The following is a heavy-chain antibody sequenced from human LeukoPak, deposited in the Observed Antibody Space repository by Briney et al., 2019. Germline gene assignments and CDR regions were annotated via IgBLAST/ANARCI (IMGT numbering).Heavy chain of an antibody. J-gene: IGHJ5*02. CDR3: AISGYCSGGSCYRFRVDWFDP. V-gene: IGHV1-69*05. CDR1: GGTFSSYA. D-gene: IGHD2-15*01. CDR2: IIPIFGTA. Sequence: SVKVSCKASGGTFSSYAISWVRQAPGQGLEWMGGIIPIFGTANYPQKFQGRVTITTDESTSTAYMELSSLRSEDTAVYYCAISGYCSGGSCYRFRVDWFDPWGQGTLVTVSS.